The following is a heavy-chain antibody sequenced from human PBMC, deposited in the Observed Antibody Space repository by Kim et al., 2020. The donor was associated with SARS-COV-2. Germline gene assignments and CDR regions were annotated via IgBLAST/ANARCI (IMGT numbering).Heavy chain of an antibody. J-gene: IGHJ5*02. CDR3: AKDKGPSGSYDLGFDP. CDR2: ISWNSGSI. V-gene: IGHV3-9*01. D-gene: IGHD1-26*01. Sequence: GGSLRLSCAASGFTFGDYAMHWVRQAPGKGLEWVSGISWNSGSIGYADSVKGRFTISRDNAKNSLYLQMNSLRAEDTALYYCAKDKGPSGSYDLGFDPWGQGTLVTVSS. CDR1: GFTFGDYA.